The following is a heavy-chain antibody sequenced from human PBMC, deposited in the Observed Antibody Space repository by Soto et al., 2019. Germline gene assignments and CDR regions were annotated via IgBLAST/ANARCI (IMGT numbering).Heavy chain of an antibody. V-gene: IGHV4-59*01. CDR3: AGSKNRGVTVDX. CDR1: GVPIRSYF. Sequence: PSDTLSLTCTVSGVPIRSYFWSWIRKHPGKGLEWIVCAYPSAETKYSPSLKNRATISTDPAKKQFSLRLSSVTAADTALYYCAGSKNRGVTVDXWGQGALLTVSX. CDR2: AYPSAET. D-gene: IGHD3-10*01. J-gene: IGHJ4*02.